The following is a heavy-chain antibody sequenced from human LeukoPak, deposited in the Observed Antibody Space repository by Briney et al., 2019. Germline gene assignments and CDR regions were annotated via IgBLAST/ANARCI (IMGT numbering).Heavy chain of an antibody. CDR2: IYPGDSDT. CDR1: GYSFTNYW. D-gene: IGHD2-15*01. CDR3: ARHNGAVVAATYCDY. V-gene: IGHV5-51*01. Sequence: KNGESLKISCKGSGYSFTNYWIGWVRQMPGKGLEWMGIIYPGDSDTRCSPSFQGQVTISADKSISTAYLQWSSLKASDTAMYYCARHNGAVVAATYCDYWGQGTLVTVSS. J-gene: IGHJ4*02.